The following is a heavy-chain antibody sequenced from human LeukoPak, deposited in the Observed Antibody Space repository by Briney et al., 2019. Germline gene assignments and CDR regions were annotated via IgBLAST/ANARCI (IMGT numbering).Heavy chain of an antibody. V-gene: IGHV3-49*04. CDR1: GFTFGDYA. Sequence: GRSLRLSCTASGFTFGDYAMSWVRQAPGKGLEWVGFTRSRRYGGATEYAASVKGRFTISRDDSKSVAYLHMNSLKTEDTAVYYCTRDILSGWYYFDFWGQGTLVTVSS. J-gene: IGHJ4*02. CDR3: TRDILSGWYYFDF. CDR2: TRSRRYGGAT. D-gene: IGHD6-19*01.